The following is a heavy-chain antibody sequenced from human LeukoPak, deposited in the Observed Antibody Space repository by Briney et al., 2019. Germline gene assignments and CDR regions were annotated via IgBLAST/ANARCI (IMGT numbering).Heavy chain of an antibody. CDR3: ARVGILRFPSNWFDP. V-gene: IGHV4-59*01. D-gene: IGHD3-3*01. CDR1: GASISSYY. CDR2: IYYSGST. J-gene: IGHJ5*02. Sequence: SETLSLTCTVSGASISSYYWSWIRQPPGKGLGWIGYIYYSGSTRYNPSPKSRVTISVDTSKNQFSLKLSSVTAADTAVYYCARVGILRFPSNWFDPWGQGTLVTVSS.